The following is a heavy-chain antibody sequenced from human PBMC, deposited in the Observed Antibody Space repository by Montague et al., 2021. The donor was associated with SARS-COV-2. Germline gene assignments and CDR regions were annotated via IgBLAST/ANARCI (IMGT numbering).Heavy chain of an antibody. J-gene: IGHJ6*02. Sequence: SLRLSCAASGFNFDDYTMHWVRQVPGRGLEWVSLIVGNAERVHYADSVMGRFTVSRDNTKNSLFLEMHSLRRPDAGLYYCAKVIDCSSNYCYTTGFVLSSYGMGAWGQGTTVTVSS. CDR2: IVGNAERV. CDR3: AKVIDCSSNYCYTTGFVLSSYGMGA. V-gene: IGHV3-43*02. D-gene: IGHD2-2*01. CDR1: GFNFDDYT.